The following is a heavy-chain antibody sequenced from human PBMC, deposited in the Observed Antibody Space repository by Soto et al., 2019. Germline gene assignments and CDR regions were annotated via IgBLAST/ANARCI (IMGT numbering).Heavy chain of an antibody. V-gene: IGHV1-3*01. Sequence: ASVKVSCKASGYTFTSYAMHWVRQAPGQRLEWMGWINAGNGNTKYSQKFQDRVTITRDTSASTAYMELSSLRSEDTAVYYCARSYKLYYFDSSGYLDYWGQGTLVTVSS. CDR1: GYTFTSYA. D-gene: IGHD3-22*01. CDR2: INAGNGNT. J-gene: IGHJ4*02. CDR3: ARSYKLYYFDSSGYLDY.